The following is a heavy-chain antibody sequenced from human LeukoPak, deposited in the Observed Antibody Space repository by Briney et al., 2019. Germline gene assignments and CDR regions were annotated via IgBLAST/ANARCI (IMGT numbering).Heavy chain of an antibody. V-gene: IGHV3-30-3*01. CDR1: GFTFSSYA. Sequence: GGSLRLSCAASGFTFSSYAMHWVRQAPGKGLEWVAVISYDGSNEYYADSVKGRFTISRDNSKNTLYLQMNSLRAEDTAVYYCARGVPHYYFDYWGQGTLVTVSS. J-gene: IGHJ4*02. CDR3: ARGVPHYYFDY. CDR2: ISYDGSNE.